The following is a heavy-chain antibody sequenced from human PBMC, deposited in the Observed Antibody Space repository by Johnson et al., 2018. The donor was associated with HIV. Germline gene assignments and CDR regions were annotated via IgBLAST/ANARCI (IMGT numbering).Heavy chain of an antibody. CDR3: ASCESDSSGRGAFDI. CDR1: GFIFHNYA. Sequence: QVQLVESGGGVVQPGRSLRLSCTASGFIFHNYAMHWVRQAPGKGLEWVAFISYDGGTDSYAASVKGRFTISRDNSKNTLYLQMNSLRAEDTAVYYCASCESDSSGRGAFDIWGQGTMVTVSS. J-gene: IGHJ3*02. V-gene: IGHV3-30*03. D-gene: IGHD3-22*01. CDR2: ISYDGGTD.